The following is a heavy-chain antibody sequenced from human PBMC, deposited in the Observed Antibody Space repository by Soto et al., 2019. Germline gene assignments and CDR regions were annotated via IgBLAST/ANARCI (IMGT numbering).Heavy chain of an antibody. CDR2: IYPGDSDT. V-gene: IGHV5-51*01. CDR3: ARHESAGYYFLDY. CDR1: GYSFTSYW. D-gene: IGHD3-22*01. Sequence: LGESLKISCKGSGYSFTSYWIGWVRQMPGKGLEWMGIIYPGDSDTRYSPSFQGQVTISADKSISTAYLQWTSLRASDTAMYYCARHESAGYYFLDYWGQGTLVTVSS. J-gene: IGHJ4*02.